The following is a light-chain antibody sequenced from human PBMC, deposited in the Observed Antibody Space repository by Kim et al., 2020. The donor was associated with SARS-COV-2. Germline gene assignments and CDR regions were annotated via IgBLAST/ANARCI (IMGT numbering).Light chain of an antibody. CDR2: DVF. CDR3: SSYTRSSLGI. J-gene: IGLJ1*01. CDR1: HRDVAAYYY. Sequence: GHSFTIYCPRIHRDVAAYYYLSWYQQPPGKAPSLFIYDVFMRAAGISSRFSASKSGRNASLTISGHQAEDKADYYCSSYTRSSLGIFGTGTKVTVL. V-gene: IGLV2-14*03.